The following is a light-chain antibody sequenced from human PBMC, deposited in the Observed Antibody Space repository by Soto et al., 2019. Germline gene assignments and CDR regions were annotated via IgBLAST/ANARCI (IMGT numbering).Light chain of an antibody. Sequence: IGMTPSPATLSVSPGERATLSCRASQSVSNNLAWYQQKPGQAPRLLIYGASTRATGIPTRFSGSGSGTEFTLTISSLQSEDFAVYYCQQYNNWPPLTFGGGTKVEIK. CDR2: GAS. CDR1: QSVSNN. J-gene: IGKJ4*01. CDR3: QQYNNWPPLT. V-gene: IGKV3-15*01.